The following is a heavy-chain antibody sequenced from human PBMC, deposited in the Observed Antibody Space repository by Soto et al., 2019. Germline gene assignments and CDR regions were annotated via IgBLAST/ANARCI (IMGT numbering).Heavy chain of an antibody. CDR2: ISYDGSNT. V-gene: IGHV3-30*18. CDR3: AKDWGSSGWFNWFDP. J-gene: IGHJ5*02. CDR1: GLTLSSPA. D-gene: IGHD6-19*01. Sequence: QVQLVESGGGVVQPGGSWSLSGVASGLTLSSPAMPWVGQPPAKGRGGVAMISYDGSNTFYADSVKGRFTISRDNSWNTLYLQMDSLRPEDTSVYYCAKDWGSSGWFNWFDPWGQGTLVTVSS.